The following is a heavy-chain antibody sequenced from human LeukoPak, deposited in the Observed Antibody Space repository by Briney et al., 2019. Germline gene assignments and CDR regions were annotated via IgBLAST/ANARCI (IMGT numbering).Heavy chain of an antibody. CDR2: IYYSGST. CDR1: GGSVSSGSYY. CDR3: ARGRYSSGWYPRD. Sequence: PPETLSLTCTVSGGSVSSGSYYWSWIRQPPGKGLEWIGYIYYSGSTNYNPSLKSRVTISVDTSKNQFSLKLSSVAAADTAVYYCARGRYSSGWYPRDWGQGTLVTVSS. D-gene: IGHD6-19*01. V-gene: IGHV4-61*01. J-gene: IGHJ4*02.